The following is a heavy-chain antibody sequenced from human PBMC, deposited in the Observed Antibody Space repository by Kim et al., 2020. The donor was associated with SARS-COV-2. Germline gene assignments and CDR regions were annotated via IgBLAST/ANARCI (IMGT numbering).Heavy chain of an antibody. Sequence: ANYAEKFQGRVTITADESTSKAYMELSSLRSEDTAVYYCARVTYSRHFDYWGQGTLVTVSS. CDR2: A. V-gene: IGHV1-69*01. CDR3: ARVTYSRHFDY. J-gene: IGHJ4*02. D-gene: IGHD6-13*01.